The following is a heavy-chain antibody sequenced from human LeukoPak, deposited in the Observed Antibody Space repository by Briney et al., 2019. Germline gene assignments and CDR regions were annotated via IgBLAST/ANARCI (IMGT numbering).Heavy chain of an antibody. V-gene: IGHV4-39*01. CDR3: ARRALGPHGNFDY. CDR1: GDSMRNSDYY. Sequence: SETLSLTCTVSGDSMRNSDYYWGWIRQPPGKVLEWVGSIYYTGSTFYNSSLMSRGTISADKTKSQFSLNLTSATATDTAVYYCARRALGPHGNFDYWGQGTLVTVSS. CDR2: IYYTGST. D-gene: IGHD4-17*01. J-gene: IGHJ4*02.